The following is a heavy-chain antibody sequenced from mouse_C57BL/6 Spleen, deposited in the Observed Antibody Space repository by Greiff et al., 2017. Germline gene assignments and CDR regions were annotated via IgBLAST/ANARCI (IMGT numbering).Heavy chain of an antibody. Sequence: QVQLQQPGAELVRPGSSVKLSCKASGYTFTSYWMDWVKQRPGQGLEWIGNIYPSDSETHYNQKFKDKATLTVDKSSSTAYMQLSSLTSEDSAVYYCARSVYYYGSSYVRYAMDYWGQGTSVTVSS. V-gene: IGHV1-61*01. CDR2: IYPSDSET. D-gene: IGHD1-1*01. J-gene: IGHJ4*01. CDR1: GYTFTSYW. CDR3: ARSVYYYGSSYVRYAMDY.